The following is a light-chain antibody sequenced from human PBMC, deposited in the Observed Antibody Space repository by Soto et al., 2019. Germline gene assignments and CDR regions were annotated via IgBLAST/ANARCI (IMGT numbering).Light chain of an antibody. Sequence: NFMLTQPPSVSESPGKTVTISCTRSSGSIASNSVQWYQQRPGSAPTTVIYDNNQRPSGVPDRFSGSIDRSSNSASLTISGLRTDDEADYYCQSYNANNQVFGGGTKLTVL. CDR3: QSYNANNQV. CDR1: SGSIASNS. J-gene: IGLJ2*01. CDR2: DNN. V-gene: IGLV6-57*03.